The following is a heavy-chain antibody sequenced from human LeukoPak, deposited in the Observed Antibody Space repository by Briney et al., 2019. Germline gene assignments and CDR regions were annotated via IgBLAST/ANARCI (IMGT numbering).Heavy chain of an antibody. CDR3: ARQYSSEFDY. D-gene: IGHD6-19*01. Sequence: PGGSLRLSCAASGFTFSRFGMHWVRQAPGKGLEWVALIRYDGSDKYYADSVRGRFTISRDNSKNTFYLQMESLRTDDTAVYYCARQYSSEFDYWGQGTLVTVSS. CDR1: GFTFSRFG. V-gene: IGHV3-30*02. CDR2: IRYDGSDK. J-gene: IGHJ4*02.